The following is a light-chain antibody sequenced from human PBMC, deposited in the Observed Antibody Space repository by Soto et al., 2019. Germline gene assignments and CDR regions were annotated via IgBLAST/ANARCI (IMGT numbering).Light chain of an antibody. V-gene: IGKV1-39*01. Sequence: DIQMTQSPSSLSVSVGDRVTITCRASQSISSYLNWYQQQPGKPPPLLIYAASSLQSGVPSRISGSGSGTEVSLTISSLQPEDFAADYCQQSYSTPLITFGQGTRLEIK. CDR1: QSISSY. J-gene: IGKJ5*01. CDR2: AAS. CDR3: QQSYSTPLIT.